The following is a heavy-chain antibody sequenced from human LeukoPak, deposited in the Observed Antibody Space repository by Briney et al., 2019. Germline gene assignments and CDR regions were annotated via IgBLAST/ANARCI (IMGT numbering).Heavy chain of an antibody. J-gene: IGHJ3*02. Sequence: PSETLSLTCAVYGGSFSGYYWSWLRQPPGKGLEWIGEINHSGSTNYNPSLKSRVTISVDTSKNQFSLKLNYVTAADTAVYYCARRKGLYYDFWSGYQGRSGAFDIWGQGTMVTVSS. D-gene: IGHD3-3*01. V-gene: IGHV4-34*01. CDR2: INHSGST. CDR3: ARRKGLYYDFWSGYQGRSGAFDI. CDR1: GGSFSGYY.